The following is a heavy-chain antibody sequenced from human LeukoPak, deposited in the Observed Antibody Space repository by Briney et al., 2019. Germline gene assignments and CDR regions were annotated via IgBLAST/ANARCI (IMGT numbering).Heavy chain of an antibody. D-gene: IGHD5-18*01. CDR1: GFTVSVNY. CDR3: ANDLGWIQLNLG. Sequence: PGGSLRLSCAAFGFTVSVNYMSWVRQAPGKGLECVSVIYSGGNTYYADSVKGRFTISRDNSKNTLYLQMNSLRAEDTAVYYCANDLGWIQLNLGRGQGTLVTVSS. J-gene: IGHJ4*02. CDR2: IYSGGNT. V-gene: IGHV3-66*01.